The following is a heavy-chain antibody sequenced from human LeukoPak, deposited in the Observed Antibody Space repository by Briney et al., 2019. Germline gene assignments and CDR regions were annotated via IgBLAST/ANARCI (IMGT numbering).Heavy chain of an antibody. CDR1: GFPFNTQD. D-gene: IGHD6-19*01. CDR3: GKGRVSE. Sequence: GGSLTLSCAASGFPFNTQDMRWVRQAPGKGLEWVSSIHADGVGTFYADSVRGRFTISRDNSKNTLDLQMNSLRVEDTAVYYCGKGRVSEWGQGTLVTVSS. CDR2: IHADGVGT. V-gene: IGHV3-23*01. J-gene: IGHJ4*02.